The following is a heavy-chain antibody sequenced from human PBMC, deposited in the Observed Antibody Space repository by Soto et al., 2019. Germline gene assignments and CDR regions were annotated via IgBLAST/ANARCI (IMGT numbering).Heavy chain of an antibody. Sequence: SETLSLTCTVSGGSISSYYWSWIRQPPGKGLEWIAYIYYSGSTNYNPSLKSRVTISADTSKNQFSLKLSSVTAADTAVYYCARWASGSRYFDYWGQGILVTVSS. CDR2: IYYSGST. J-gene: IGHJ4*02. CDR3: ARWASGSRYFDY. CDR1: GGSISSYY. V-gene: IGHV4-59*01. D-gene: IGHD1-26*01.